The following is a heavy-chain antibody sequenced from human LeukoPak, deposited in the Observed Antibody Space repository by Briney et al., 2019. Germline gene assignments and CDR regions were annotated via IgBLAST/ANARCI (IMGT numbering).Heavy chain of an antibody. J-gene: IGHJ6*03. Sequence: SETLSLTCTVSGGSISSSSYYWGWIRQPPGKGLEWIGSIYYSGSTYYNPSLKSRVTISVDTSKNQFSLKLSSVTAADTAVYYCARVSSVGIDNYCYYMDVWGKGTTVTVSS. CDR1: GGSISSSSYY. CDR3: ARVSSVGIDNYCYYMDV. D-gene: IGHD1-26*01. V-gene: IGHV4-39*01. CDR2: IYYSGST.